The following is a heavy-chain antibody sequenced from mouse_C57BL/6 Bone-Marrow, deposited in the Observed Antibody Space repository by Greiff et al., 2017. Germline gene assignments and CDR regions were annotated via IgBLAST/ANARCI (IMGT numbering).Heavy chain of an antibody. V-gene: IGHV1-5*01. CDR3: TRRGYYYGSPAWFAY. J-gene: IGHJ3*01. Sequence: VQLQQSGTVLARPGASVKMSCKTSGYTFTSYWMHWVKQRPGQGLEWIGAIYPGNSDTSYNQKFKGKAKLTAVTSASNAYMELSSLTNEDSAVYYCTRRGYYYGSPAWFAYWGQGTLVTVSA. CDR1: GYTFTSYW. CDR2: IYPGNSDT. D-gene: IGHD1-1*01.